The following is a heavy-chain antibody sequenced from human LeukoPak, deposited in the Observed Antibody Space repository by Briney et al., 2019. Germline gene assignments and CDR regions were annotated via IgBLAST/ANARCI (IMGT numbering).Heavy chain of an antibody. CDR2: INPNSGGT. V-gene: IGHV1-2*02. D-gene: IGHD5-12*01. CDR1: GYTFTGYY. J-gene: IGHJ4*02. Sequence: ASVKVSCKASGYTFTGYYMHWVPQAPGHGLEWMGWINPNSGGTNYAQKFQGRVTMTRDTSIGTAYMELSRLRSDDTAVYYCARDLIVATPGDYWGQGTLVTVSS. CDR3: ARDLIVATPGDY.